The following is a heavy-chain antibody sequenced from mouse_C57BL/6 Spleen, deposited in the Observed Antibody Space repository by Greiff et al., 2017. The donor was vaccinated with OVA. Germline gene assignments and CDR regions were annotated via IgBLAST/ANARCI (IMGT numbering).Heavy chain of an antibody. Sequence: EVQLQESGEGLVKPGGSLKLSCAASGFTFSSYAMSWVRQTPEKRLEWVAYISSGGDYIYYADTVKGRFTISRDNARNTLYLQMSSLKSEDTAMYYCTRDRGLLGGMDYWGQGTSVTVSS. CDR1: GFTFSSYA. CDR2: ISSGGDYI. J-gene: IGHJ4*01. D-gene: IGHD2-3*01. V-gene: IGHV5-9-1*02. CDR3: TRDRGLLGGMDY.